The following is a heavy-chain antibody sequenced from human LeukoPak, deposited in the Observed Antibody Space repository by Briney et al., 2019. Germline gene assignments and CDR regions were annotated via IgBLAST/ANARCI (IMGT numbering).Heavy chain of an antibody. V-gene: IGHV3-7*01. CDR2: INPDGSTK. CDR3: ARGDSSSGWWFDP. CDR1: GFTFSSNW. D-gene: IGHD6-13*01. Sequence: GSLRLSCAASGFTFSSNWMSWVRQAAGKGLEWVANINPDGSTKLYVGSGKGRFTISRDNAQSSLYLEMNSLRDDDTAVYYCARGDSSSGWWFDPWGQGTRVTVSS. J-gene: IGHJ5*02.